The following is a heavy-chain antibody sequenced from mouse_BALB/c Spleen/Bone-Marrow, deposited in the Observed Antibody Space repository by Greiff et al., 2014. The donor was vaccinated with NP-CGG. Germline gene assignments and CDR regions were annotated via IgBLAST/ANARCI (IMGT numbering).Heavy chain of an antibody. Sequence: EVKLQESGAELVKPGASVKLSCTASGFNIKDTYMHWVKQRPEQGLEWIGRIDPANGNTKYDPKFQGKATITAYTSSNTAYLQLSSLTSEDTAVYYCARFPYDYGGGDYWGQGTTLTVSS. CDR2: IDPANGNT. D-gene: IGHD2-4*01. CDR3: ARFPYDYGGGDY. CDR1: GFNIKDTY. J-gene: IGHJ2*01. V-gene: IGHV14-3*02.